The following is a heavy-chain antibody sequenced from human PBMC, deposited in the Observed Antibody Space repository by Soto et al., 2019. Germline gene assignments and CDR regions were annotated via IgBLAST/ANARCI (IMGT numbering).Heavy chain of an antibody. CDR2: ISGSGTYT. CDR1: GFTFSDYY. J-gene: IGHJ4*02. D-gene: IGHD2-21*02. Sequence: QVQLVESGGGLVKPGGSLRLSCAASGFTFSDYYMSWIRQAPGKGLEWVSYISGSGTYTNSGDAVKGRFTISRDNAKNSLYLQMNSLRAEDTAVYYCVRGGSYCGGDCFDYWGQGTLVTGSS. V-gene: IGHV3-11*06. CDR3: VRGGSYCGGDCFDY.